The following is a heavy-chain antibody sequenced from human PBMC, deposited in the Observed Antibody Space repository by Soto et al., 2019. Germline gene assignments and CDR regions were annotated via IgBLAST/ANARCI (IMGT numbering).Heavy chain of an antibody. J-gene: IGHJ3*02. Sequence: GPSVKVSCKASGGTFSSYAISWVRQAPGQGLEWMGGIIPTFGTANYAQKFQGRGTITADESTSTAYMELSSLRSEDTAVYYCARRKGYDFWSAQNAFDIWGQGTMVTVSS. CDR3: ARRKGYDFWSAQNAFDI. D-gene: IGHD3-3*01. V-gene: IGHV1-69*13. CDR1: GGTFSSYA. CDR2: IIPTFGTA.